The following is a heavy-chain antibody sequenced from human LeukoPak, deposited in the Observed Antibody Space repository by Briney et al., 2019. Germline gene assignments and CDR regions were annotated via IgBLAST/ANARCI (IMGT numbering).Heavy chain of an antibody. CDR3: ARHTWQWLPFAD. CDR1: GGSFSGDF. CDR2: INHGGST. Sequence: SETLSLTCAVYGGSFSGDFWSWIRQSPGRGLECIGEINHGGSTTYNPSLQSRVTMSVDTSTNQISLKMTSVTAADTAIYYCARHTWQWLPFADWGQGSPVTIPS. D-gene: IGHD5-12*01. J-gene: IGHJ4*02. V-gene: IGHV4-34*01.